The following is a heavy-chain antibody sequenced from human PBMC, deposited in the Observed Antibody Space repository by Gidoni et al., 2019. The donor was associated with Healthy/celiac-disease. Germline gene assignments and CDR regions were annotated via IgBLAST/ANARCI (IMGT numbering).Heavy chain of an antibody. CDR1: GGSISSSSYY. J-gene: IGHJ5*02. D-gene: IGHD3-3*01. Sequence: QLQLQESGPGLVKPSETLSLTCTVSGGSISSSSYYWGWIRQPPGKGLEWIGSIYYSGSTYYNPSLKSRVTISVDTSKNQFSLKLSSVTAADTAVYYCARLPDDFWSGYPQGWFDPWGQGTLVTVSS. CDR2: IYYSGST. V-gene: IGHV4-39*01. CDR3: ARLPDDFWSGYPQGWFDP.